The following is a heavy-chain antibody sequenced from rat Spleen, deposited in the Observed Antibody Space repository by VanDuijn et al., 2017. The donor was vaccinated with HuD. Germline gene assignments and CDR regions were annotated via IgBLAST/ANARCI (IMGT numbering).Heavy chain of an antibody. CDR3: ARQRNYYDGSYYFDY. CDR1: GFTFSDFG. J-gene: IGHJ2*01. CDR2: ISSSSGPI. D-gene: IGHD1-12*02. V-gene: IGHV5-34*01. Sequence: EVQLVESGGGLVQPGRSLKLSCVASGFTFSDFGMNWIRQAPGKGLEWVAYISSSSGPIYYADTVKGRFTISRQNAKNTLYIQLSSLRSEDTALYYCARQRNYYDGSYYFDYWGQGVMVTVSS.